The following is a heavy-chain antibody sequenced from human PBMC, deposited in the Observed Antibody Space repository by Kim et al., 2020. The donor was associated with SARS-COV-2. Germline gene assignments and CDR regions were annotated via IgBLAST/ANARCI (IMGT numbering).Heavy chain of an antibody. CDR1: GGSFSGYY. CDR2: INHSGST. J-gene: IGHJ5*02. V-gene: IGHV4-34*01. Sequence: SETLSLTCAVYGGSFSGYYWSWIRQPPGKGLEWIGEINHSGSTNYNPSLKSRVTISVDTSKNQFSLKLSSVTAADTAVYYCAREGLPYGSGTTGTFDPWGQGTLVTVSS. CDR3: AREGLPYGSGTTGTFDP. D-gene: IGHD3-10*01.